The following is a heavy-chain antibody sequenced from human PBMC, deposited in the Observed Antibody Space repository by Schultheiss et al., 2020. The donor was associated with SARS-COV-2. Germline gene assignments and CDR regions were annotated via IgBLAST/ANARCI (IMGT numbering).Heavy chain of an antibody. D-gene: IGHD3-10*01. Sequence: GGSLRLSCAASGFTFSSYGMHWVRQAPGKGLEWVAVISYDGSNKYYADSVKGRFTISRDNSKNTLYLQMNSLRAEDTAVYYCAKDWVTMVQEGRDGMDVWGQGTTVTVSS. CDR2: ISYDGSNK. V-gene: IGHV3-30*18. J-gene: IGHJ6*02. CDR3: AKDWVTMVQEGRDGMDV. CDR1: GFTFSSYG.